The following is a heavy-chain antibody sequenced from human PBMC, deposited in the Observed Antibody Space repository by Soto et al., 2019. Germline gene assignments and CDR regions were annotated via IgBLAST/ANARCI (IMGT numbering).Heavy chain of an antibody. CDR3: ANYGSGSYYAFYYYGMDV. Sequence: PGGSLRLSCAASGFTFSSYGMHWVRQAPGKGLEWVAVIWYDGSNKYYADSVKGRFTISRDNSKNTLYLQMNSLRAEDTAVYYCANYGSGSYYAFYYYGMDVWGQGTTVTVSS. J-gene: IGHJ6*02. D-gene: IGHD3-10*01. V-gene: IGHV3-33*06. CDR1: GFTFSSYG. CDR2: IWYDGSNK.